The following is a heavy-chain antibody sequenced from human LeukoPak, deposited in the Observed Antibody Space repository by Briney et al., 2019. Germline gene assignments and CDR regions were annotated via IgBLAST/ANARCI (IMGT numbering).Heavy chain of an antibody. D-gene: IGHD3-9*01. Sequence: PGGSLRLSCAASGFTFSSYSMNWVRQAPGKGLEWVSYISSSSSTIYYADSVKGRFTISRDNAKNSLYLQMNSLRAEDTAVYYCAREYVAYDILTGYYKRAYFDYWGQGTLVTVSS. CDR1: GFTFSSYS. CDR2: ISSSSSTI. V-gene: IGHV3-48*04. J-gene: IGHJ4*02. CDR3: AREYVAYDILTGYYKRAYFDY.